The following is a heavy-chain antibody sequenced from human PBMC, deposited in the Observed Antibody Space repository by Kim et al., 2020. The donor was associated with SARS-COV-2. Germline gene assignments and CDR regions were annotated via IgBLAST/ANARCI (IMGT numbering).Heavy chain of an antibody. J-gene: IGHJ4*02. Sequence: GGSLRLSCAASGFTFSSYAMHWVRQAPGKGLEWVAVISYDGSNKYYADSVKGRFTISRDNSKNTLYLQMNSLRAEDTAVYYCARVGYYGYKFDYWGQGTLVTVSS. CDR2: ISYDGSNK. CDR3: ARVGYYGYKFDY. CDR1: GFTFSSYA. V-gene: IGHV3-30-3*01. D-gene: IGHD3-10*01.